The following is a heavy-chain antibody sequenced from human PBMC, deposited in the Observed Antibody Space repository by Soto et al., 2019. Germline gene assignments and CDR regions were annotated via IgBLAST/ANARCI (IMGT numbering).Heavy chain of an antibody. V-gene: IGHV3-48*02. CDR2: ISSTSSTT. CDR3: ARDRIIYGSGSYTDPFDI. D-gene: IGHD3-10*01. J-gene: IGHJ3*02. CDR1: GFTFSSYS. Sequence: GGSLRLSCAASGFTFSSYSMNWVRQAPGKGLEWVSYISSTSSTTYYADSVRGRLTISRDTAKNSLYLQMNSLRDEDTAVYYCARDRIIYGSGSYTDPFDIWGQGRMVTVSS.